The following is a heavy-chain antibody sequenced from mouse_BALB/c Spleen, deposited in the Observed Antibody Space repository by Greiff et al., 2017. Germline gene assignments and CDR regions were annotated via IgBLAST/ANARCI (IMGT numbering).Heavy chain of an antibody. J-gene: IGHJ1*01. CDR2: IYPGSGST. CDR1: GYTFTSYW. Sequence: LQQPGSELVRPGASVKLSCKASGYTFTSYWMHWVKQRHGQGLEWIGNIYPGSGSTNYDEKFKSKGTLTVDTSSSTAYMHLSSLTSEDSAVYYCTRGLLRGWYFDVWGAGTTVTVSS. D-gene: IGHD1-1*01. V-gene: IGHV1S22*01. CDR3: TRGLLRGWYFDV.